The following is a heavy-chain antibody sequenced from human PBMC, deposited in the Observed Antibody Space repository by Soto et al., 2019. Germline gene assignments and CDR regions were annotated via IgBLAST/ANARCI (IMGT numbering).Heavy chain of an antibody. CDR2: ISAYNGNT. V-gene: IGHV1-18*01. J-gene: IGHJ6*02. CDR1: GYTFTSYG. Sequence: ASVKVSCKASGYTFTSYGISWVRQAPGQGLEWMGWISAYNGNTNYAQKLQGRVTMTTDTSTSTAYMELRSLRPDDTAVYYCARDGGDDILTGYTYYYYYYGMDVWGQGXTVTVSS. CDR3: ARDGGDDILTGYTYYYYYYGMDV. D-gene: IGHD3-9*01.